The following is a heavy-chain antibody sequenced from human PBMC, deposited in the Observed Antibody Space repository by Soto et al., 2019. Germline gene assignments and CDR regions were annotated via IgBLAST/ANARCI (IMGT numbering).Heavy chain of an antibody. CDR3: ARDGSMVRGATSH. V-gene: IGHV3-11*05. Sequence: QVQLVESGRGLVKPGGSLRLSCAASGFTFSDYYMSWIRQAPGKGLEWVSYISSSSSYTNYADSVKGRFTISRDNAKNSLYLQMNSLRAEDTAVYYCARDGSMVRGATSHWGQGTLVTVSS. CDR1: GFTFSDYY. CDR2: ISSSSSYT. J-gene: IGHJ4*02. D-gene: IGHD3-10*01.